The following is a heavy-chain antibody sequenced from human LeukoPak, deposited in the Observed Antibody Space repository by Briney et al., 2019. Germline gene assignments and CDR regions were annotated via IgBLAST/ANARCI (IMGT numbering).Heavy chain of an antibody. CDR3: ARDPFGVVISDYYYYGMDV. CDR1: GYTLTELS. J-gene: IGHJ6*02. CDR2: IIPIFGTA. Sequence: SVTVSCKVSGYTLTELSMHWVRQAPGKGLEWMGGIIPIFGTANYAQKFQGRVTITADESTSTAYMELSSLRSEDTAVYYCARDPFGVVISDYYYYGMDVWGQGTTVTVSS. D-gene: IGHD3-3*01. V-gene: IGHV1-69*13.